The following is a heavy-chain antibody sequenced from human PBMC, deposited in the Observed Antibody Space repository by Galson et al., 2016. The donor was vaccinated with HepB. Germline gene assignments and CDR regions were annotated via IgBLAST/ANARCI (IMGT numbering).Heavy chain of an antibody. CDR1: GGSVSSTNSY. Sequence: SETLSLTCTFSGGSVSSTNSYWSWIRQPPGKGLEWFGFLYYTGITNNNPSLESRVTLSVDTSTNQFSLKLTAATAADTAVYFCARVPISVTTSSFDNWGQGALVTVSS. V-gene: IGHV4-61*01. CDR2: LYYTGIT. D-gene: IGHD4-17*01. CDR3: ARVPISVTTSSFDN. J-gene: IGHJ4*02.